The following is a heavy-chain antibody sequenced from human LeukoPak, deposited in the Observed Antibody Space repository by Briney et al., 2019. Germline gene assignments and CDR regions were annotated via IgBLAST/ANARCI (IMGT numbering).Heavy chain of an antibody. V-gene: IGHV1-2*02. D-gene: IGHD3-10*01. J-gene: IGHJ6*04. CDR2: INPNSGGT. CDR3: ARDIDTMVRGVRWLDV. Sequence: ASVKVSCKASGYTFTGYYMHWVRQAPGQGLEWMGWINPNSGGTNYAQKSQGRVTISVDTSKNQFSLKLSSVTAADTAVYYCARDIDTMVRGVRWLDVWGKGTTVTVSS. CDR1: GYTFTGYY.